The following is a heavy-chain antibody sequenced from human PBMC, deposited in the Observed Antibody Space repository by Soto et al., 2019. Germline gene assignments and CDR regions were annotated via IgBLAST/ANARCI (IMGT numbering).Heavy chain of an antibody. CDR3: AKASYVFYDSSGYYPDAEYFLH. J-gene: IGHJ1*01. CDR1: GFTFDDYA. V-gene: IGHV3-9*01. CDR2: ISWNSGSI. Sequence: EVQLVESGGGLEQPGRSLRLSCAASGFTFDDYAMHWVRQAPGKGLEWVSGISWNSGSIGYADSVKGRFTISRDNAKNSLYLQMNSLRAEDTALNYCAKASYVFYDSSGYYPDAEYFLHWGQGTLVTVSS. D-gene: IGHD3-22*01.